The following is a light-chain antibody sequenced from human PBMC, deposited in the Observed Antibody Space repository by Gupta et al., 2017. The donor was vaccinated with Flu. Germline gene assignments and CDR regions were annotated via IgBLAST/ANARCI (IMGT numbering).Light chain of an antibody. CDR3: QQSDSSPLT. CDR1: QRIRSY. Sequence: DIQMTQSPSSLSASVGDRVTITCRASQRIRSYLNWYQQKPGKAPNLLIYAASSLQSGVPSRFSGSGSGTDFSLTISRLQPEDFAIYYCQQSDSSPLTFGGGTKVEIK. V-gene: IGKV1-39*01. J-gene: IGKJ4*01. CDR2: AAS.